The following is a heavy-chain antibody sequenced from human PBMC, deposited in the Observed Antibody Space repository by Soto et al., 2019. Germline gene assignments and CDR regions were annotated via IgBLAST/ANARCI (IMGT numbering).Heavy chain of an antibody. CDR2: SSSSGGYT. J-gene: IGHJ6*02. CDR1: GFSVGDNY. D-gene: IGHD3-16*01. V-gene: IGHV3-11*06. Sequence: QVQLVESGGGLVEPGGSLRLSCAASGFSVGDNYMTWICQAPGKGLEWLSYSSSSGGYTNYADSVKGRFTISRDNAKNSLYLQMDSLRAEDTAVYFCARSSGRRHVFTFDYGLDVWGQGPRVTVSS. CDR3: ARSSGRRHVFTFDYGLDV.